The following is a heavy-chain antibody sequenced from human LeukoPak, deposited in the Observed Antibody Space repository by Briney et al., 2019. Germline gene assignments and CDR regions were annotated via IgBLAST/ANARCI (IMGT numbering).Heavy chain of an antibody. J-gene: IGHJ4*02. V-gene: IGHV3-64D*06. CDR3: EISREAGGSGSYYRPFGY. CDR1: GFTFSSYA. Sequence: GGSLRLSCSASGFTFSSYAMHWVRQAPGKGLEYVSAISSNGGSTYYADSVKGRFTISRDNSKNTLYLQMSSLRAEDTAVYYCEISREAGGSGSYYRPFGYWGQGTLVTVSS. D-gene: IGHD3-10*01. CDR2: ISSNGGST.